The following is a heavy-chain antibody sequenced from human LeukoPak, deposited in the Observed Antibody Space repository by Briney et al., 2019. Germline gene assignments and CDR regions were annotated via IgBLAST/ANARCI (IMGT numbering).Heavy chain of an antibody. V-gene: IGHV3-21*01. CDR2: ISSSSSYI. CDR1: GFTFSSYS. Sequence: GGSLRLSCAASGFTFSSYSMNWVRQAPGKGLEWVSSISSSSSYIYYADSVKGRFTISRDNAKNSLYLQMNSLRAEDTAVYYFARPVDTAMELDYWGQGTLVTVSS. D-gene: IGHD5-18*01. J-gene: IGHJ4*02. CDR3: ARPVDTAMELDY.